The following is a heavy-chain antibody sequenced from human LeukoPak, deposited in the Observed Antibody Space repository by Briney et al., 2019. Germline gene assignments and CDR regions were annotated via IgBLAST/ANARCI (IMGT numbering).Heavy chain of an antibody. CDR1: GFTFSSYC. Sequence: GGSLRLSCAAYGFTFSSYCMNWVRQAPGKGLEWVSYISSSSSTIYYADSVKGRFTISRDKAKNSLYLQMNSLRAEDTAVYYCARGTVMEMDVWGKGTTVTVSS. V-gene: IGHV3-48*01. D-gene: IGHD2-8*01. CDR3: ARGTVMEMDV. J-gene: IGHJ6*04. CDR2: ISSSSSTI.